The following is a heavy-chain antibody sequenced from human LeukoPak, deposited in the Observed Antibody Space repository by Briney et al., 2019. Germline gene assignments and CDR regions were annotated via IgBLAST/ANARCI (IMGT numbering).Heavy chain of an antibody. J-gene: IGHJ4*02. CDR1: GYTFTSYD. Sequence: ASVKVSCKASGYTFTSYDINWVRQATGQGLEWMGWMNPNSGNTGYAQKFQGRVTMTRNTSISTAYMELSSLRSEDTAVYYCARVRGGYKSPAGGYWGQGTLVTVSS. CDR3: ARVRGGYKSPAGGY. V-gene: IGHV1-8*01. D-gene: IGHD5-24*01. CDR2: MNPNSGNT.